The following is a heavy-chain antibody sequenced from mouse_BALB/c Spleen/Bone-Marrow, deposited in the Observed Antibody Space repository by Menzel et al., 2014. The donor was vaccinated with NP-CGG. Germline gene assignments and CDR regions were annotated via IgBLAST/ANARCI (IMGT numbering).Heavy chain of an antibody. CDR2: ISHSGST. Sequence: EVKLVESGPSLVKPSQTLSLTCSVTGDSITSGYWNWIRKFPGNKLEYMGYISHSGSTYYNPSLKSRISITRDTSKNQYYLQLNSVTIEDTATYYCARYKGYYDHDGDYFDYWGQGTTLTVSS. J-gene: IGHJ2*01. D-gene: IGHD2-4*01. CDR1: GDSITSGY. V-gene: IGHV3-8*02. CDR3: ARYKGYYDHDGDYFDY.